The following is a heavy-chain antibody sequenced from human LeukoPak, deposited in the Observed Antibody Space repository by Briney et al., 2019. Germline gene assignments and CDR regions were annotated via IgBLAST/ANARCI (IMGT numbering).Heavy chain of an antibody. D-gene: IGHD1-26*01. Sequence: GGSLRLSCAASGFTVSSNYMSWVRQAPGKGLEWFSVVYSGGSTYYADSVKGRFTISRDTSKNTLYLQMNSLRAEDTAVYYCAGGSLRVRFDYWGQGTLVTVSS. CDR3: AGGSLRVRFDY. J-gene: IGHJ4*02. CDR2: VYSGGST. CDR1: GFTVSSNY. V-gene: IGHV3-53*01.